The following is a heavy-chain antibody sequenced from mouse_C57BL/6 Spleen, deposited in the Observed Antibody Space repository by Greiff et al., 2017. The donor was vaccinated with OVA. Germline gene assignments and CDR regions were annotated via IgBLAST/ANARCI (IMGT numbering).Heavy chain of an antibody. CDR1: GYTFTDYY. D-gene: IGHD2-4*01. J-gene: IGHJ2*01. V-gene: IGHV1-19*01. CDR3: ARSLYDYDVRFDY. CDR2: INPYNGGT. Sequence: EVQLQQSGPVLVKPGASVKMSCKASGYTFTDYYMNWVKQSHGKSLEWIGVINPYNGGTSYNQKFKGKATLTVDKSSSTAYMELNSLTSEDSAVYYCARSLYDYDVRFDYWGQGTTLTVSS.